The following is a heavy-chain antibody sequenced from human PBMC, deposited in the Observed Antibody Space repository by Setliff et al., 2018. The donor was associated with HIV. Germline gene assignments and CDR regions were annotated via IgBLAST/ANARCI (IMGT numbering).Heavy chain of an antibody. Sequence: GGSLRLSCAASGFTFNNYGMHWVRLAPGKGLEWVAYIWFDGGNKYYADSVKGRFFISRDNSKNTLYLQMDSLRPEDTGFYYCAKDPFTSSWYGFDHWGQGTLVTVSS. J-gene: IGHJ4*02. CDR3: AKDPFTSSWYGFDH. D-gene: IGHD6-13*01. CDR2: IWFDGGNK. CDR1: GFTFNNYG. V-gene: IGHV3-30*02.